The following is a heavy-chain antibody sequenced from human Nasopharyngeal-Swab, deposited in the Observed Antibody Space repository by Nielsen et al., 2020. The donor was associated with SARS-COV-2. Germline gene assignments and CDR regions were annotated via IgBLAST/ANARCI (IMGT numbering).Heavy chain of an antibody. Sequence: GEPLKISCAASGFTFSSYAMSWVRQAPGKGLEWVSAISGSGGSTYYADSVKGRFTISRDNSKNTLYLQMNSLRAEDTAVYYCAKGPGYCSSTSCARKAYFDYWGQGTLVTVSS. V-gene: IGHV3-23*01. J-gene: IGHJ4*02. CDR2: ISGSGGST. CDR3: AKGPGYCSSTSCARKAYFDY. D-gene: IGHD2-2*03. CDR1: GFTFSSYA.